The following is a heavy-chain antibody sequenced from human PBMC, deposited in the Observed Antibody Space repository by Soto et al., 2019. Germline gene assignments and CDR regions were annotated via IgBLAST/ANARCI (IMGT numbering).Heavy chain of an antibody. D-gene: IGHD6-19*01. CDR2: IIPLSGTA. Sequence: QVQLVQSGAEVKKPGSSVKVSCKAPGGTFSNYAISWVRQAPGQGLEWMGGIIPLSGTANYAQKFQGRVTITADESTSTAYMELRSLRSEDTAVYYCASDYSVADTYYYGMDVWGQGTTVTVSS. J-gene: IGHJ6*02. CDR3: ASDYSVADTYYYGMDV. CDR1: GGTFSNYA. V-gene: IGHV1-69*01.